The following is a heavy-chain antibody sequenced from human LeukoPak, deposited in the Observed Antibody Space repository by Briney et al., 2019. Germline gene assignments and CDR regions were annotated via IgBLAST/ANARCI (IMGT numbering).Heavy chain of an antibody. V-gene: IGHV3-7*01. Sequence: PGGSLRLSCAASGFTFNKSWMSWVRQAPGKGPEWVANIKEDGTQKYYVDSVRGRFTISRDNAENSLYLQMNSLRAEDTAVYYCARGLRDPSGVRILDYWGQGTLVTVSS. CDR3: ARGLRDPSGVRILDY. J-gene: IGHJ4*02. CDR1: GFTFNKSW. D-gene: IGHD3-10*01. CDR2: IKEDGTQK.